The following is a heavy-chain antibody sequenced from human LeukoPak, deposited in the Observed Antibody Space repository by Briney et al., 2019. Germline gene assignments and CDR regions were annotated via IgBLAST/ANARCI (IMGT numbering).Heavy chain of an antibody. J-gene: IGHJ6*03. V-gene: IGHV4-4*09. CDR3: ARAGSVGGYSVYCYYMDV. CDR1: GGSISSYY. Sequence: SETLSLTCTVSGGSISSYYWSWIRQPPGKGLEWIGYIYTSGSTNYNPSLKSRVTISVDTSKNQFSLKLSSVTAADTAVYYCARAGSVGGYSVYCYYMDVWGKGTTVTVSS. D-gene: IGHD3-22*01. CDR2: IYTSGST.